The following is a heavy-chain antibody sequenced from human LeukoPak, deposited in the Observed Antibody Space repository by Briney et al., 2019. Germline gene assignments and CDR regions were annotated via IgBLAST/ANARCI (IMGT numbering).Heavy chain of an antibody. V-gene: IGHV3-15*01. J-gene: IGHJ3*02. CDR1: GFTFSNAW. Sequence: GGSLRLSCAASGFTFSNAWMSWVRQAPGKGPEWVGRIKSKTDGGTTDYAAPVKGRFTISRDDSKNTLYLQMNSLKTEDTAVYYCTRGSYYVAFDIWGQGTIVTVSS. CDR3: TRGSYYVAFDI. D-gene: IGHD1-26*01. CDR2: IKSKTDGGTT.